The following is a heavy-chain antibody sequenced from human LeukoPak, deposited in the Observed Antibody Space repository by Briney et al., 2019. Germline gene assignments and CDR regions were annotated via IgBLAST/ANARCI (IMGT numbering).Heavy chain of an antibody. V-gene: IGHV4-34*01. CDR1: GGSFSGYY. CDR3: ARDGPDGYNPRWFDP. J-gene: IGHJ5*02. Sequence: SETLSLTCAVYGGSFSGYYWSWIRQPPGKGLEWIGEINHSGSTNYNPSLESRVTISVDTSKNQFSLKLSSVTAADTAVYYCARDGPDGYNPRWFDPWGQGTLVTVSS. D-gene: IGHD5-24*01. CDR2: INHSGST.